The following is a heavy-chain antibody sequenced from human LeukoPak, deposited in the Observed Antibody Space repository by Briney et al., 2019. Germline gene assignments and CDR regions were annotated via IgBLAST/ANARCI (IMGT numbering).Heavy chain of an antibody. CDR3: AKAKGTVTTLYYYYGMDV. Sequence: GGSLRLSCAASGFTFSSYAMSWVRQAPGKGLEWVSAISGSGGSTYYADSAKGRFTISRDNSKNTLYLQMNSLRAEDTAVYYCAKAKGTVTTLYYYYGMDVWGQGTTVTVSS. V-gene: IGHV3-23*01. D-gene: IGHD4-17*01. CDR2: ISGSGGST. J-gene: IGHJ6*02. CDR1: GFTFSSYA.